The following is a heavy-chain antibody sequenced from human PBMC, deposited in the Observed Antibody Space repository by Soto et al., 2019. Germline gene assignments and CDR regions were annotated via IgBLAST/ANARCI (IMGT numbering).Heavy chain of an antibody. CDR2: IIPIFGTA. Sequence: SVKVSCKACGGTFSSYAISWERQAPGQGLECMGGIIPIFGTANYAQKFQGRVTITADESTSTAYMELSSLRSEETAVYYCARDYRSISIGGMDVWGQGTTVTVSS. CDR1: GGTFSSYA. CDR3: ARDYRSISIGGMDV. D-gene: IGHD3-16*02. V-gene: IGHV1-69*13. J-gene: IGHJ6*02.